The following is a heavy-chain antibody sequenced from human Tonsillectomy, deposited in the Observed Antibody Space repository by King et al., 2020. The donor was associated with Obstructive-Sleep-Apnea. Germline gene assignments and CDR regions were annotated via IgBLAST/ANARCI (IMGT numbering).Heavy chain of an antibody. CDR1: GGSISSTNW. Sequence: QLQESGPGLVKPSGTLSLTCGVSGGSISSTNWWIWVRQPPGKGLEWIGEIYHSGSTNYNPSLKSRVTVSVDKSKNQFSLNLTSVTAADTAVYYCARDKWGYGMDVWGQGTTVIVSS. D-gene: IGHD7-27*01. CDR2: IYHSGST. CDR3: ARDKWGYGMDV. J-gene: IGHJ6*02. V-gene: IGHV4-4*02.